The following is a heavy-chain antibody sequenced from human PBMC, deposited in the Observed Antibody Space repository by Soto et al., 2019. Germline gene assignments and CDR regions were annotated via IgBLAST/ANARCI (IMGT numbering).Heavy chain of an antibody. J-gene: IGHJ5*02. CDR1: GFTFYNYG. CDR3: GKVGIVATTQMGWFDP. V-gene: IGHV3-33*06. Sequence: QVQLVESGGGVVQPGRSLRLSCVASGFTFYNYGMHWVRQAPGKGLEWVAAIWPDGDIEHYPDSVKGRFTISRDNSRNTLDLHMNCLRAEDTAMYYCGKVGIVATTQMGWFDPWGQGTLVIVSS. D-gene: IGHD5-12*01. CDR2: IWPDGDIE.